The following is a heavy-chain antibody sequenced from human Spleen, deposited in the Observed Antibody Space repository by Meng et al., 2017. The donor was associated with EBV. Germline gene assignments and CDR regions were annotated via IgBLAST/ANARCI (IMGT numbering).Heavy chain of an antibody. V-gene: IGHV4-39*07. CDR2: IYSSGDT. Sequence: QLQLKESGPALVKPSETLSLTCTVSGDSISRIDYYWGWIRQPPGKGLEWIGTIYSSGDTSYNPSLKSRVTISVDTSKNQLSLKLRSVTAADTAVYYCARDTFAWDAWWGQGTLVTVSS. J-gene: IGHJ4*02. CDR3: ARDTFAWDAW. CDR1: GDSISRIDYY. D-gene: IGHD2/OR15-2a*01.